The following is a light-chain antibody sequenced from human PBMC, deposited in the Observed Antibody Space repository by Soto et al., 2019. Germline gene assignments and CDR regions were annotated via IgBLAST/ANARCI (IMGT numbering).Light chain of an antibody. CDR1: QFLSSY. Sequence: EIGLTDSPVTLSLSPGERASLSCRASQFLSSYLALYQQIPGQPPRLLIYDSASRAAGIPARFSGSRSGTDFTLTISSVEPEDFAMSYCLQRNQFGQGTRLRL. J-gene: IGKJ5*01. V-gene: IGKV3-11*01. CDR3: LQRNQ. CDR2: DSA.